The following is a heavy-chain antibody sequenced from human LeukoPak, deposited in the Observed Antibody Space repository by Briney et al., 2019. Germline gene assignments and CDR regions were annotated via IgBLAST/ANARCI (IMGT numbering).Heavy chain of an antibody. CDR1: GFTFSSYA. CDR3: AKGRDGYNADFDY. CDR2: ISGSGGST. J-gene: IGHJ4*02. Sequence: GGSLRLSCAASGFTFSSYAMSWVRQAPGKGLEWVSGISGSGGSTYYADSVKGRFTISRDNSKNTLYLQTNSLRAEDTAVYYCAKGRDGYNADFDYWGQGTLVTVSS. D-gene: IGHD5-24*01. V-gene: IGHV3-23*01.